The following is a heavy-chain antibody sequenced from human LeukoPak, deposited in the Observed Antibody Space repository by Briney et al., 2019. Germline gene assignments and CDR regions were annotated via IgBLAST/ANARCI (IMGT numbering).Heavy chain of an antibody. V-gene: IGHV4-59*01. CDR2: ISYSGST. J-gene: IGHJ3*02. CDR3: ATYYYDGTGYYYRDFHI. D-gene: IGHD3-22*01. CDR1: GDSISSYS. Sequence: SETLSLTCTVSGDSISSYSWSWIRQPPGKGLDWMGYISYSGSTNYNPSLKSRVTISLDTSKNQFSLKLSSVTAADTAVYYCATYYYDGTGYYYRDFHIWGQGTMVTVSS.